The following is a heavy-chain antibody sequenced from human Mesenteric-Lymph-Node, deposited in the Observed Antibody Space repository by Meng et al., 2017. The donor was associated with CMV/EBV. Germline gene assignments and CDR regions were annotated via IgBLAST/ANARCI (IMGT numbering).Heavy chain of an antibody. D-gene: IGHD3-3*01. CDR2: ISGSGGST. CDR1: GFTFRSYA. J-gene: IGHJ3*02. V-gene: IGHV3-23*01. CDR3: ARVVFGVVIGAFDI. Sequence: GESLKISCAASGFTFRSYAMSWVRQAPGKGLEWVSGISGSGGSTYYADSVKGRFTISRDNSKNTLYLQMNSLRAEDTAVYYCARVVFGVVIGAFDIWGQGTMVTVSS.